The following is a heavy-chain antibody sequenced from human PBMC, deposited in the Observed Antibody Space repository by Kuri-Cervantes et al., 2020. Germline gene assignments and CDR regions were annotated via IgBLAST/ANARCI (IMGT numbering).Heavy chain of an antibody. V-gene: IGHV1-8*02. CDR2: MKPNSGNT. Sequence: ASVKVSCKATGYTFTSYDINWVRQATGQGREWMGWMKPNSGNTVYAQKFQGRVTMTRNTSISTAYMELSSLRSENTAVNYCASGITGTRNTNWFDPWGQGTLVTVSS. CDR3: ASGITGTRNTNWFDP. D-gene: IGHD1-20*01. J-gene: IGHJ5*02. CDR1: GYTFTSYD.